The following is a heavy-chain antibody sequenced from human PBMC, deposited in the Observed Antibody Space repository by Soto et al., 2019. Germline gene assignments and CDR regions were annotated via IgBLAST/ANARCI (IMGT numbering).Heavy chain of an antibody. V-gene: IGHV1-18*01. CDR3: ARDQEDRGGIVVVPAAWFDP. J-gene: IGHJ5*02. Sequence: ASVKVSCKASGYTFTSYGISWVRQAPGQGLEWMGWISAYNGNTNYAQKLQGRDTMTTDTSTSTAYMELRSLRSDDTAVYYCARDQEDRGGIVVVPAAWFDPWGQGTLVTVSS. CDR1: GYTFTSYG. D-gene: IGHD2-2*01. CDR2: ISAYNGNT.